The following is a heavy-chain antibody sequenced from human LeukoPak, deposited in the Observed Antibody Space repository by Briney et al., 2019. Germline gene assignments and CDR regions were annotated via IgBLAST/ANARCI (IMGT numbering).Heavy chain of an antibody. CDR1: GYTFTGYY. D-gene: IGHD1-26*01. J-gene: IGHJ4*02. Sequence: ASVKVSCKASGYTFTGYYMHWVRQAPGQGPEWMGRINPNSGGTNYAQKFQGRVTMTRDTSISTAYMELSRLRSDDTAVYYCARTIVGATRHDYWGQGTLVTVSS. V-gene: IGHV1-2*06. CDR3: ARTIVGATRHDY. CDR2: INPNSGGT.